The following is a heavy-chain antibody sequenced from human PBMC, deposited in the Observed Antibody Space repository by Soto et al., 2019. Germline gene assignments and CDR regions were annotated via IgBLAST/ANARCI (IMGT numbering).Heavy chain of an antibody. CDR2: INHSGST. V-gene: IGHV4-34*01. CDR3: AGRIAAAGSYYFDY. CDR1: GGSFSGYY. Sequence: SETLSLTCAVYGGSFSGYYWRWIRQPPGKGLEWIGEINHSGSTNYNPSLKSRVTISVDTSKNQFSLKLSSVTAADTAVYYCAGRIAAAGSYYFDYWGQRTLVTVSS. D-gene: IGHD6-13*01. J-gene: IGHJ4*02.